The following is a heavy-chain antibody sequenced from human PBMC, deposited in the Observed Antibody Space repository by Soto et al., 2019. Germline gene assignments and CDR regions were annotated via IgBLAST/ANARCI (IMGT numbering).Heavy chain of an antibody. CDR1: GGTFSSYA. CDR2: IIPIFGTA. D-gene: IGHD1-26*01. CDR3: ARDGPLISGSYLGWYFDY. J-gene: IGHJ4*02. V-gene: IGHV1-69*01. Sequence: QVQLVQSGAEVKKPGSSVKVSCKASGGTFSSYAISWVRQAPGQGLEWMGGIIPIFGTANYAQKFQGRVTITADESTSTAYMELSSLRSEDTAVYYCARDGPLISGSYLGWYFDYWGQGTLVTVSS.